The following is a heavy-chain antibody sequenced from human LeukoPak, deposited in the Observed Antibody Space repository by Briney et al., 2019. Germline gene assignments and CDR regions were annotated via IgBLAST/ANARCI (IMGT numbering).Heavy chain of an antibody. D-gene: IGHD4-17*01. J-gene: IGHJ4*02. CDR1: GFTFSSYS. CDR2: ISSSSSNR. CDR3: ARESNDYGLKAFDY. V-gene: IGHV3-21*01. Sequence: GGSLRLSCAASGFTFSSYSMNWVRQAPGKGLEWVSSISSSSSNRYYADSVKGRFTISRDNAQNSLYLQMNSLRAEDTAVYYCARESNDYGLKAFDYWGQGTLVTVSS.